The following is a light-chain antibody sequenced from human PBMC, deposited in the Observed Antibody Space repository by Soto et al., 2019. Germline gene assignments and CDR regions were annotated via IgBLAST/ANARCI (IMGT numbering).Light chain of an antibody. CDR1: QSVSSSY. Sequence: EILLTQSPGTLSLSLVERATLSCMASQSVSSSYLAWYQQKPGQAPRLLIYDASSRATGIPERFSGSGSGTDFTLTISRLEPEDFAVYYCQQYGSSPKTFGQGTKVDIK. CDR2: DAS. CDR3: QQYGSSPKT. V-gene: IGKV3-20*01. J-gene: IGKJ1*01.